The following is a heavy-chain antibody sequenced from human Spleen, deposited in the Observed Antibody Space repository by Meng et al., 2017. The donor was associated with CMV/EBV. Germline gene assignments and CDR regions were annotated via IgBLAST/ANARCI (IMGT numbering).Heavy chain of an antibody. Sequence: ASVKASCKASGYTFTSYGISWVRQAPGQGLEWMGWISAYNGNTNYAQKLQGRVTMTTDTSTSTAYMELRSLRSDDTAVYYCARTPMTTVTTRGGDWFDPWGQGTLVTVSS. CDR2: ISAYNGNT. D-gene: IGHD4-11*01. CDR3: ARTPMTTVTTRGGDWFDP. CDR1: GYTFTSYG. V-gene: IGHV1-18*01. J-gene: IGHJ5*02.